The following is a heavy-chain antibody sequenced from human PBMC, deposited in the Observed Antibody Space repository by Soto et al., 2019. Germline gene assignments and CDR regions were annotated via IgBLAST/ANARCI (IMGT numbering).Heavy chain of an antibody. CDR2: INPTGGTT. V-gene: IGHV1-46*03. CDR3: ARDLLTVSGLSSRNYRMQD. CDR1: ADTFSSYF. Sequence: GASVKVSCKASADTFSSYFMHWVRQAPGQGLEWMGIINPTGGTTTYAQKFQGRITMTRDTSTSTVYMELSSLRSEDTAVYYCARDLLTVSGLSSRNYRMQDWG. J-gene: IGHJ6*02. D-gene: IGHD6-19*01.